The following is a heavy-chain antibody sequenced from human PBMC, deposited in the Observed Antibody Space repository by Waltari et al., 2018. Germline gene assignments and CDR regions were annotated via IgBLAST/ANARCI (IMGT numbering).Heavy chain of an antibody. J-gene: IGHJ4*02. V-gene: IGHV3-7*01. CDR2: IKQDGSEK. D-gene: IGHD3-10*01. CDR1: GFTFSSYR. Sequence: EVQLVEYGGGLVQPGGSLRLSCAASGFTFSSYRRGWVRQAPGKGLEWVANIKQDGSEKYYVDSVKGRFTISRDNAKNSLYLQMNSLRAEDTAVYYCARWFGELDYWGQGTLVTVSS. CDR3: ARWFGELDY.